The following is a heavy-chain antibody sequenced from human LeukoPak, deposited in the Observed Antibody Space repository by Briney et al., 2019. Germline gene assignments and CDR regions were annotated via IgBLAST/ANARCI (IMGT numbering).Heavy chain of an antibody. CDR1: GYSISSGYY. Sequence: SETLSLTCTVSGYSISSGYYWGWIRQPPGKGLEWIGSIYHSESTYYNPSLKSRVTISVDTSKNQFSLKLSSVTAADTAVYYCARDSGRLWSGYYPFDYWGQGTLVTVSS. CDR3: ARDSGRLWSGYYPFDY. CDR2: IYHSEST. V-gene: IGHV4-38-2*02. D-gene: IGHD3-3*01. J-gene: IGHJ4*02.